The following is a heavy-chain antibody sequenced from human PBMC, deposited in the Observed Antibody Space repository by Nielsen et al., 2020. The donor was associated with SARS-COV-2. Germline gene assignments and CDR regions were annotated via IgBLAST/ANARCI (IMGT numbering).Heavy chain of an antibody. CDR3: ARDKPRMAPVVEGVFDY. D-gene: IGHD3-22*01. Sequence: SQTLSLTCVISGDSVSSNSVAWNWIRQSPSRGLEWLGRTYYRSKWYNDYAVSVKSRITINPDTSKNQFSLQLNSVTPEDTAVYYCARDKPRMAPVVEGVFDYWGQGTLVTVSS. CDR1: GDSVSSNSVA. CDR2: TYYRSKWYN. J-gene: IGHJ4*02. V-gene: IGHV6-1*01.